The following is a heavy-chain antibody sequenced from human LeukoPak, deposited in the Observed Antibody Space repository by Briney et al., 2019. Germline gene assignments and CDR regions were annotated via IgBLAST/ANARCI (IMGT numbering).Heavy chain of an antibody. V-gene: IGHV4-39*07. D-gene: IGHD3-3*01. CDR3: ARRIFGVVIGNWFDP. J-gene: IGHJ5*02. CDR1: GGSISSSSYY. CDR2: IYYSGST. Sequence: PSETLSLTCTVSGGSISSSSYYWGWIRQPPGKGLEWIGSIYYSGSTYYNPSLKSRVTISVDTSKNQFSLKLSSVTAADTAVYYCARRIFGVVIGNWFDPWGQGTLVTVSS.